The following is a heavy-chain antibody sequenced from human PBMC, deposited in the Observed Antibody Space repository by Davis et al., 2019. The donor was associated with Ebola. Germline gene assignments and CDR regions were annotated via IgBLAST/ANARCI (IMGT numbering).Heavy chain of an antibody. CDR2: ISYDGSNK. J-gene: IGHJ4*02. V-gene: IGHV3-30*03. CDR1: GFTFSSYG. D-gene: IGHD4-17*01. Sequence: GESLKISCAASGFTFSSYGMHWVRQAPGKGLEWVAVISYDGSNKYYADSVKGRFTISRDNSKNTLYLQMNSLRAEDTAVYYCARVFDGVDYWGQGTLVTVSS. CDR3: ARVFDGVDY.